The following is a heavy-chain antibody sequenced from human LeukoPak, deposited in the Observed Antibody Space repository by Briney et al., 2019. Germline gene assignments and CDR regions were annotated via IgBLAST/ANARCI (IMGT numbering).Heavy chain of an antibody. Sequence: ASVKVSCKASGYTFTNYGVNWVRQAPGQGLEWMGWIKPNSGGRNYAQKFQGRVTMTRDTSISTAYMELSRLTSDDTAVYYCARDGHDSSGYYPDYWGQGTRVTVSS. CDR1: GYTFTNYG. V-gene: IGHV1-2*02. D-gene: IGHD3-22*01. CDR3: ARDGHDSSGYYPDY. J-gene: IGHJ4*02. CDR2: IKPNSGGR.